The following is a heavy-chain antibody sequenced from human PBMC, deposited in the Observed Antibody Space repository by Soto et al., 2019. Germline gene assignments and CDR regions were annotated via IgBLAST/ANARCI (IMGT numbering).Heavy chain of an antibody. CDR3: ARGVGWLQPMDV. CDR1: GGTFSSYA. CDR2: IIPIFGTA. D-gene: IGHD5-12*01. J-gene: IGHJ6*02. V-gene: IGHV1-69*13. Sequence: SVKVSCKASGGTFSSYAIIWVRQAPGQGLEWMGGIIPIFGTANYAQKFQGRVTITADESTSTAYMELSSLGSEDTAVYYCARGVGWLQPMDVWGQGTTVTVSS.